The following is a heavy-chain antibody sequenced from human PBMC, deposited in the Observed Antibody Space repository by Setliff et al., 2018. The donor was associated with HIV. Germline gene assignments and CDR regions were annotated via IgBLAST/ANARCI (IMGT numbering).Heavy chain of an antibody. J-gene: IGHJ4*02. CDR1: GDSLSSDYYY. D-gene: IGHD4-17*01. CDR2: IYYSGST. CDR3: ARDFLRSGYFDS. Sequence: LSLTCTVSGDSLSSDYYYWTWIRQHPEKGLEWIGYIYYSGSTLYNPSLRSRLSMSVDTSKNQFSLELSSVTAADTAVYFCARDFLRSGYFDSWGQGKLVTVSS. V-gene: IGHV4-31*03.